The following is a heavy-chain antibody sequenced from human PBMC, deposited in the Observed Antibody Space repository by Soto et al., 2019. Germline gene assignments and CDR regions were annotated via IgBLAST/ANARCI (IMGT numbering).Heavy chain of an antibody. Sequence: PGGSLRLSCAASGFDFINNAMAWVRQAPGKGLEWVAATSDDGTMKYYGDAVKGRFTISRDNSKHTLYLQMNSLRAEDTAVYYCAKVGCSSGGGCSRLVSDYMDVWGTGTTVTVSS. CDR2: TSDDGTMK. J-gene: IGHJ6*03. CDR3: AKVGCSSGGGCSRLVSDYMDV. D-gene: IGHD2-15*01. CDR1: GFDFINNA. V-gene: IGHV3-30*18.